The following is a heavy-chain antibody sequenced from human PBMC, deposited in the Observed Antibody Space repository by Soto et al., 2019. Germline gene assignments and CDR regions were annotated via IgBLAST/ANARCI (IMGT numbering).Heavy chain of an antibody. Sequence: GGSLRLSCAASGFTFSSYAMSWVRQAPGKGLEWVSAISGSGGSTYYADSVKGRFTISRDNSKNTLYLQMNSLRAEDTAVYYCAKGGGEKQVAASSSPLAGYWGQGTLVTVSS. CDR1: GFTFSSYA. CDR2: ISGSGGST. CDR3: AKGGGEKQVAASSSPLAGY. V-gene: IGHV3-23*01. J-gene: IGHJ4*02. D-gene: IGHD6-13*01.